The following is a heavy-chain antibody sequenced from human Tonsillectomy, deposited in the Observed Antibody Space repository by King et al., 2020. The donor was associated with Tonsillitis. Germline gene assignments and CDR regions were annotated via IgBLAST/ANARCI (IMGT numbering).Heavy chain of an antibody. CDR2: IKQDGSES. J-gene: IGHJ3*01. Sequence: VQLVESGGGLVQPGGSLILSCAASGFTFSNYWMNWVRQAPGKALEWVANIKQDGSESFYVDSVKGRFTLSRDNAKNSLRLQMNSLRAEDTAVYYCARGSVVATEDVWGQGTLVTVSS. V-gene: IGHV3-7*03. D-gene: IGHD2-2*01. CDR1: GFTFSNYW. CDR3: ARGSVVATEDV.